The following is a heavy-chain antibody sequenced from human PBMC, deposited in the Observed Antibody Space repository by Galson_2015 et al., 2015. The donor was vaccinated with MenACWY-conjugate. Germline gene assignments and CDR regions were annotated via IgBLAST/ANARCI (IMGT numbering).Heavy chain of an antibody. V-gene: IGHV3-74*01. D-gene: IGHD6-13*01. Sequence: LRLSCAASGFTFSSYLMHWVRQGPGPGLVWVSRINSDGSSTNYADSVKGRFTISRDNAKNTLYLQMNSLRAEDTAVYYCARGGQGLEAAEDNWCDPWGQGTLVTVSA. CDR1: GFTFSSYL. J-gene: IGHJ5*02. CDR3: ARGGQGLEAAEDNWCDP. CDR2: INSDGSST.